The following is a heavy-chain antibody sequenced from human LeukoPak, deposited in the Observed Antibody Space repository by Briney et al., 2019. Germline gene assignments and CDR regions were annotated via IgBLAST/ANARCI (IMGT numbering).Heavy chain of an antibody. V-gene: IGHV3-21*01. CDR1: GFAVINNY. CDR3: ARDRGLVREIDY. D-gene: IGHD6-13*01. CDR2: ISSSSSYI. J-gene: IGHJ4*02. Sequence: PGGSLRLSCAASGFAVINNYMSWVRQAPGKGLEWVSSISSSSSYIYYADSVKGRFTISRDNAKNSLYLQMNSLRAEDTAVYYCARDRGLVREIDYWGQGTLVTVSS.